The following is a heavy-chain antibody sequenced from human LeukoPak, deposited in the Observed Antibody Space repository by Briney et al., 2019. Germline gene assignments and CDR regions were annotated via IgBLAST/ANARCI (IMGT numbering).Heavy chain of an antibody. V-gene: IGHV4-59*01. CDR1: GGSISSYY. CDR3: ARGVPGQGNY. Sequence: SETLSLTCTVSGGSISSYYCSWIRQPPGKGLEWIGYIYYSGSTNYNPSLKSRVTISVDTSKNQFSLKLSSVTAADTAVYYCARGVPGQGNYWDQGTLVSVSS. D-gene: IGHD2-2*01. CDR2: IYYSGST. J-gene: IGHJ4*02.